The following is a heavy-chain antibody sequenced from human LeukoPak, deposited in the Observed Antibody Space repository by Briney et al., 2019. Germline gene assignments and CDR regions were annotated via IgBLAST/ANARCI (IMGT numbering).Heavy chain of an antibody. D-gene: IGHD6-13*01. Sequence: ASVKVSCKASGYTFTSYYMHWVRQAPGQGLEWMGIINPSGGSTSYAQKFQGRVTMTRDTSTSTVYMEQSSLRSEDTAVYYCARDPGKAAAASTWGAFDIWGQGTMVTVSS. CDR3: ARDPGKAAAASTWGAFDI. V-gene: IGHV1-46*01. CDR2: INPSGGST. J-gene: IGHJ3*02. CDR1: GYTFTSYY.